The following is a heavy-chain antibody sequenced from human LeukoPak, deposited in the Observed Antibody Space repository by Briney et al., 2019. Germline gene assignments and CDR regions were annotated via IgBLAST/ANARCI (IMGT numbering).Heavy chain of an antibody. Sequence: GGPLGPPVAPLEFPFTSYAIGWVRQAPGKGLEGASAFSGSGGSTYYADSVKGRFTISRDNSKNTLYLQMNSLRAEDTAVYYCAKSGSPGLYYYYGMDVWGQGTTVTVSS. CDR1: EFPFTSYA. V-gene: IGHV3-23*01. CDR2: FSGSGGST. J-gene: IGHJ6*02. CDR3: AKSGSPGLYYYYGMDV. D-gene: IGHD1-26*01.